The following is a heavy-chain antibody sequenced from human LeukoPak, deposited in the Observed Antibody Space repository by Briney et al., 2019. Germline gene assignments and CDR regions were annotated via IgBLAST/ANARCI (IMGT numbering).Heavy chain of an antibody. J-gene: IGHJ4*02. V-gene: IGHV4-59*08. D-gene: IGHD3-3*01. CDR1: GGSISSYY. CDR3: ARHGSYYDFWSGYPFDY. CDR2: IYYSGST. Sequence: SETLSLTCTVYGGSISSYYWSRIRQPPGKGLEWIGYIYYSGSTNYNPSLKSRVTISVDTSKNQFSLKLSSVTAADTAVYYCARHGSYYDFWSGYPFDYWGQGTLATVSS.